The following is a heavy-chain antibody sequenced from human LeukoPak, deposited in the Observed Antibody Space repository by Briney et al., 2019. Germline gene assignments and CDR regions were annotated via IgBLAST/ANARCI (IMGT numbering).Heavy chain of an antibody. J-gene: IGHJ3*02. D-gene: IGHD3-16*02. V-gene: IGHV4-59*12. CDR2: IYHSGST. Sequence: SETLSLTCTVSGGSISTYYWSWIRQPPGKGLEWIGSIYHSGSTYYNPSLKSRVTISVDTSKNQFSLKLSSVTAADTAVYYCARDSPYYDYVWGSYRPDAFDIWGQGTMVTVSS. CDR3: ARDSPYYDYVWGSYRPDAFDI. CDR1: GGSISTYY.